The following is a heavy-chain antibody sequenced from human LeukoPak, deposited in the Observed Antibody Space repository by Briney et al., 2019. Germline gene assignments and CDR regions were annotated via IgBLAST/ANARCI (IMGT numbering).Heavy chain of an antibody. Sequence: GGSLRLSCAASGFTFINDVMHGGRQGPGKGRGWVTAIWFDGIRKYYADSEKGLLTISRDNSKNALYLQMNSLRAEDTAVYYCARDLEDSSPFGAFDMWGQGTMVTVSS. V-gene: IGHV3-33*01. CDR2: IWFDGIRK. D-gene: IGHD3-22*01. CDR1: GFTFINDV. J-gene: IGHJ3*02. CDR3: ARDLEDSSPFGAFDM.